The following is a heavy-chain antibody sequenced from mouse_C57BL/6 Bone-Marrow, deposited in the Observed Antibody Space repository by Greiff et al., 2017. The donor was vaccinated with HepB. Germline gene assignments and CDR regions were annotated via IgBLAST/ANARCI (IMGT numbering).Heavy chain of an antibody. Sequence: EVHLVESGGDLVKPGGSLKLSCAASGFTFSSYGMSWVRQTPDKRLEWVATISSGGSYTYYPDSVKGRFTISRDNAKNTLYLQMSSLKSEDTAMYYCARHSRCRSYYSGFAYWGQGTLVTVSA. J-gene: IGHJ3*01. CDR1: GFTFSSYG. CDR2: ISSGGSYT. CDR3: ARHSRCRSYYSGFAY. V-gene: IGHV5-6*01. D-gene: IGHD2-12*01.